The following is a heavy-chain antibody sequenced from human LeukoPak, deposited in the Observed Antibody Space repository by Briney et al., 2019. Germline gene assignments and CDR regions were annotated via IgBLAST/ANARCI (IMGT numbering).Heavy chain of an antibody. D-gene: IGHD1-26*01. CDR2: IKQDGSEK. Sequence: PGGTLRLSCAASGFTFSGDWMGWVLRAPGKGLEWVANIKQDGSEKYYVDSVKGRFTISRANAKNSLYLQMNSLRGEGTAVYYCAGRARWDPLFDYWGQGTLVTVSS. CDR1: GFTFSGDW. V-gene: IGHV3-7*01. CDR3: AGRARWDPLFDY. J-gene: IGHJ4*02.